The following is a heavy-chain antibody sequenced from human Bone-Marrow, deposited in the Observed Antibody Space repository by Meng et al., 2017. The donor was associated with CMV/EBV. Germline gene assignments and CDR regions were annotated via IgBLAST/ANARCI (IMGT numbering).Heavy chain of an antibody. Sequence: GGSLTLSCAASGFTFSSYWMSWVRQAPGKGLEWVANIKQDGSEKYYVDSVKGRFTISRDNAKNSLYLQMNSLRAEDTAVYYCARAPRVRGVTSGMDVWGQGTTVTVSS. CDR1: GFTFSSYW. CDR3: ARAPRVRGVTSGMDV. D-gene: IGHD3-10*01. J-gene: IGHJ6*02. CDR2: IKQDGSEK. V-gene: IGHV3-7*01.